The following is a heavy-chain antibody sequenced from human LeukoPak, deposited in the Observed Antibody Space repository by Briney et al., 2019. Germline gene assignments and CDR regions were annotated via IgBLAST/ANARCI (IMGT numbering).Heavy chain of an antibody. V-gene: IGHV3-30*03. CDR1: GFTFSSYG. Sequence: PGGSLRLSCAASGFTFSSYGMHWVRQAPGKGLEWVAVISYDGTNKYYADSVKGRFTISRDNSKNTLYLQMNSLRAEDTAVYYCAREFWGYCSGGSCPDGMDVWGKGTTVTVSS. D-gene: IGHD2-15*01. CDR2: ISYDGTNK. J-gene: IGHJ6*04. CDR3: AREFWGYCSGGSCPDGMDV.